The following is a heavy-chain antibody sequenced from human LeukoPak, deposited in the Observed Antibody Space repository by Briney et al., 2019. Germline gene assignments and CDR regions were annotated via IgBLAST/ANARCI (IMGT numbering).Heavy chain of an antibody. CDR2: IWYDGSNK. CDR3: ARETLVSSWYGQSYYYYGMDV. V-gene: IGHV3-33*01. CDR1: GFTFSSYG. J-gene: IGHJ6*02. Sequence: PGRSLRLSCAASGFTFSSYGMHWVRQAPGKGLEWVAVIWYDGSNKYYADSVKGRFTISRDNSKNTLYLQMNSLRAEDTAVYYCARETLVSSWYGQSYYYYGMDVWGQGTTVTVSS. D-gene: IGHD6-13*01.